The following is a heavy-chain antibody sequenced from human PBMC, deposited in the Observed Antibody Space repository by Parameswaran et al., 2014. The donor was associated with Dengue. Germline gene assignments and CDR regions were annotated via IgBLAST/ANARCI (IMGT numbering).Heavy chain of an antibody. Sequence: PGKGLEWVSLISGDGGSTYYADSVKGRFTISRDNSKNSLYLQMNSLRTEDTALYYCAKDTYYDYSNYEVAFDYWGQGTLVTVSS. V-gene: IGHV3-43*01. J-gene: IGHJ4*02. CDR3: AKDTYYDYSNYEVAFDY. D-gene: IGHD4-11*01. CDR2: ISGDGGST.